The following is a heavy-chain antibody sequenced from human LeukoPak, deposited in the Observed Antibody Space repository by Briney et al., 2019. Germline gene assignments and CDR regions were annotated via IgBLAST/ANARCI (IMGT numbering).Heavy chain of an antibody. CDR3: ARAPTGQIDY. D-gene: IGHD3-9*01. V-gene: IGHV3-11*01. CDR2: ISGSGRP. J-gene: IGHJ4*02. Sequence: GGSLRLSCTASGFTFSDYYMTWIRQAPGKGLERVSYISGSGRPRYADSATGRFTISRDNARNSLYLQMSSLRVEDTAVYYCARAPTGQIDYWGQGTLVTVSS. CDR1: GFTFSDYY.